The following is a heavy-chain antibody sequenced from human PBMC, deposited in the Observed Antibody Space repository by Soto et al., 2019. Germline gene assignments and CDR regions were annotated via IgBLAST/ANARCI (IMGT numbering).Heavy chain of an antibody. D-gene: IGHD4-17*01. CDR3: ARNRPETKYGY. J-gene: IGHJ4*02. CDR1: GVTVSNNY. V-gene: IGHV3-66*01. CDR2: IYSVGST. Sequence: EVQLVESGGGLVQPGASLRLSCAASGVTVSNNYMSWVRQAPGKGLEGVSVIYSVGSTSYADSVKGRFTISRDNSKNMVYPQMNSLRAEDTAVYYCARNRPETKYGYWGQGTLVTVSS.